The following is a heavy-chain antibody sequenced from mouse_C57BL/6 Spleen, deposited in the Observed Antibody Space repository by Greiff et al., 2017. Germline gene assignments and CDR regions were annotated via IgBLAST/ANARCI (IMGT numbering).Heavy chain of an antibody. CDR2: IDPSDSYT. V-gene: IGHV1-69*01. D-gene: IGHD2-5*01. J-gene: IGHJ3*01. CDR3: AGIYSNWFAY. CDR1: GYTFTSYW. Sequence: VQLQQPGAELVMPGASVKLSCKASGYTFTSYWMHWVKQRPGQGLEWIGEIDPSDSYTNYNQKFKGKSTLTVDKSSSTAYMQLSSLTSEDSAVYCCAGIYSNWFAYWGGGTVVTVSA.